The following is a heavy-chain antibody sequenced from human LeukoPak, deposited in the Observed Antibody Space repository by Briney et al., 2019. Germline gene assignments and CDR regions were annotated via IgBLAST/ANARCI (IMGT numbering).Heavy chain of an antibody. CDR3: AREVWSGYYDYFDY. D-gene: IGHD3-3*01. V-gene: IGHV1-69*05. CDR2: IIPIFGTA. J-gene: IGHJ4*02. Sequence: SVKVSCKASGGTLSSYAIRWVRKAPGQGLEWMGRIIPIFGTANYAQKFEGRVTITKDASTSTAYMELSSLRSEDTAVYYCAREVWSGYYDYFDYWGQGTLVTVSS. CDR1: GGTLSSYA.